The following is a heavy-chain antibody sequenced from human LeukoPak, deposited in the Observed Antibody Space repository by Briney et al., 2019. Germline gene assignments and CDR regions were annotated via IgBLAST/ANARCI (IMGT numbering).Heavy chain of an antibody. CDR1: GFTFSSYA. J-gene: IGHJ4*02. CDR3: VRDTRYFDY. V-gene: IGHV3-7*01. Sequence: GGSLRLSCAASGFTFSSYAMGWVRQAPGKGLEWVANIKQDGSEQYYVDSVKGRFTISRDNAKNSLYLQMNSLRAEDTAVYYCVRDTRYFDYWGQGNMVTVSS. CDR2: IKQDGSEQ.